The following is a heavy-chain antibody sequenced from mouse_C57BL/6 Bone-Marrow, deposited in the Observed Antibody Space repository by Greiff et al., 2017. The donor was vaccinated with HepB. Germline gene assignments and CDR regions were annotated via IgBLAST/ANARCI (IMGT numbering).Heavy chain of an antibody. CDR3: ARHYGSSYGYFDY. CDR1: GFTFSSYG. CDR2: ISSGGSYT. Sequence: EAKLVESGGDLVKPGGSLKLSCAASGFTFSSYGMSWVRQTPDKRLEWVATISSGGSYTYYPDSVKGRFTISRDNAKNTLYLQMSSLKSEDTAMYYCARHYGSSYGYFDYWGQGTTLTVSS. V-gene: IGHV5-6*02. J-gene: IGHJ2*01. D-gene: IGHD1-1*01.